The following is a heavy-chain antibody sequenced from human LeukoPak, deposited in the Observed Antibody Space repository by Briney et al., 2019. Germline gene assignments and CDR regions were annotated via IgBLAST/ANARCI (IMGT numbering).Heavy chain of an antibody. CDR2: ISYDGSNT. CDR3: ARAEGTYDFWSGYYTY. J-gene: IGHJ4*02. V-gene: IGHV3-30*03. CDR1: GFTFNSYG. Sequence: GGSLRLSCAASGFTFNSYGMHWVRQAPGKGVEGVAVISYDGSNTYYANSVKGRFTISRDNAKNTLYLQMNSLRAEDTAVYYCARAEGTYDFWSGYYTYWGQGTLVTVSS. D-gene: IGHD3-3*01.